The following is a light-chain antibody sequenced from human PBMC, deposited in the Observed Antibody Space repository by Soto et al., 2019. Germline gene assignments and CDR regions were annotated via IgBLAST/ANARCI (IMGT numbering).Light chain of an antibody. V-gene: IGKV3-20*01. J-gene: IGKJ1*01. CDR1: QSLSSSY. Sequence: EIVLTQSPGTLSLSPGERATLSCRASQSLSSSYLAWYQQKPGQAPRLVIYGASTRATGIPDRFGGSGSGTDFTLTISRLGPEDIAVYYCQQYDGPPWTFGQGTKV. CDR3: QQYDGPPWT. CDR2: GAS.